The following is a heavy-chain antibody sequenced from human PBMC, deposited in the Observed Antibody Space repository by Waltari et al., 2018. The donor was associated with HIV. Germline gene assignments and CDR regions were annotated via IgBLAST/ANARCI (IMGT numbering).Heavy chain of an antibody. CDR1: GFPFSNYW. V-gene: IGHV3-7*03. CDR2: MKQDGAEE. D-gene: IGHD4-17*01. Sequence: MVESGGDSVHPGGSLRLSCAASGFPFSNYWLSWVRQATGKGPEWVANMKQDGAEEYYVASVRGRFTISRDNAKNLLYLQMNSLKTEDTAVYYCTTDLGGDNRSLWGQGTLVTVSS. CDR3: TTDLGGDNRSL. J-gene: IGHJ4*02.